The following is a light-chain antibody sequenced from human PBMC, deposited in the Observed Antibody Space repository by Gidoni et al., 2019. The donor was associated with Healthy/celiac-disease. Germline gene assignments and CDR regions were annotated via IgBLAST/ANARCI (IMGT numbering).Light chain of an antibody. V-gene: IGLV7-43*01. J-gene: IGLJ2*01. CDR1: TGAVTSGYY. Sequence: QTVVTQEPSLTVSSGGTVTPTCASSTGAVTSGYYPNWIQQKPGQAPRALIYSTSNNHSWTPARFTGSLLGGKAALTLSGVQPEDEAEYYCLLYYGGAVVFGGGTKLTVL. CDR3: LLYYGGAVV. CDR2: STS.